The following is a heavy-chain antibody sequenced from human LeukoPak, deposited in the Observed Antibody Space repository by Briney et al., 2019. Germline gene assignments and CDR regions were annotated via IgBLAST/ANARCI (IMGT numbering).Heavy chain of an antibody. CDR3: ARVGGSYTTYFDY. D-gene: IGHD1-26*01. CDR1: GFTFSSYS. CDR2: ISSSSSYI. Sequence: GGSLRLSCAASGFTFSSYSMNWDRQATGKGLEWVSSISSSSSYIYYADSVKGRFTISRDNAKNSLYLQMNSLRAEDTAVYYCARVGGSYTTYFDYWGQGTLVTVSS. V-gene: IGHV3-21*01. J-gene: IGHJ4*02.